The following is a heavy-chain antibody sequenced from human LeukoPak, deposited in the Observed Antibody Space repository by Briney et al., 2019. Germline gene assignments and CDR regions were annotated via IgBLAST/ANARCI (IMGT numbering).Heavy chain of an antibody. D-gene: IGHD2-15*01. CDR2: IYYSGST. V-gene: IGHV4-59*01. CDR3: ARDLCSGGSCYSGWFDP. J-gene: IGHJ5*02. Sequence: SETLSLTCAVYGGSFSGYYWSWIRQPPGKGLEWIGYIYYSGSTNYNPSLKSRVTISVDTSKNQFSLKLSSVTAADTAVYYCARDLCSGGSCYSGWFDPWGQGTLVTVSS. CDR1: GGSFSGYY.